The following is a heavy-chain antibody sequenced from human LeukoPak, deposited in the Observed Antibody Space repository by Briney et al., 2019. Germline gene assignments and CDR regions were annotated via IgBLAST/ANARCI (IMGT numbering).Heavy chain of an antibody. V-gene: IGHV1-2*02. D-gene: IGHD6-13*01. CDR2: NNPNSGGT. CDR3: ARDGAAADLGVDY. Sequence: ASVKVSCKASGYTFTGYYMHWVRQAPGQGLEWMGWNNPNSGGTNYAQKFQGRVTMTRDTSISTAYMKLSRLRSDDTAVYYCARDGAAADLGVDYWGQGTLVTVSS. J-gene: IGHJ4*02. CDR1: GYTFTGYY.